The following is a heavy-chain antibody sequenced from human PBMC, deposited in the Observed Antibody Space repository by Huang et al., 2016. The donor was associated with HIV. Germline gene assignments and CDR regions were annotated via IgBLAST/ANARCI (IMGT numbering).Heavy chain of an antibody. CDR3: AAGYDTYYDI. CDR1: GYTLTELS. CDR2: FAPEHGES. J-gene: IGHJ3*02. V-gene: IGHV1-24*01. D-gene: IGHD2-21*01. Sequence: QVQLVQSGAEVKKPGASVKVSCKVSGYTLTELSIHWVRQAPGKGREWMGGFAPEHGESIYAQNFQGRVTMTEDTSTDTAYMELHSLRPEDTAVDYCAAGYDTYYDIWGQGTMVIASS.